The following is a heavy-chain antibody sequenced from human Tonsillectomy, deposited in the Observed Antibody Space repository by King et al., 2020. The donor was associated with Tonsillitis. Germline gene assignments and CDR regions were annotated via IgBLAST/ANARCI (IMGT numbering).Heavy chain of an antibody. CDR1: GGSFSGYY. CDR2: INHSVST. Sequence: VQLQQGGAGLLKPSETLSLTCAVYGGSFSGYYWSWIRQPPGKGLEWIGEINHSVSTNYNPSLESRFTISVDTSKNQFSLKLSSVTAADTAVYYCARAWGYCSGGSCYPRWFDPWGQGTLVTVSS. D-gene: IGHD2-15*01. CDR3: ARAWGYCSGGSCYPRWFDP. J-gene: IGHJ5*02. V-gene: IGHV4-34*01.